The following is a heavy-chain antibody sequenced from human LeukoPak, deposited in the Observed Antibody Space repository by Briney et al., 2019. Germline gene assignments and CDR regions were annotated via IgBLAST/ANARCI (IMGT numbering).Heavy chain of an antibody. CDR3: ARDGPPYYYYMDV. CDR2: ISSSGSTI. V-gene: IGHV3-11*04. Sequence: PGGSLRLSCAASGFTFSDNYMSWIRQAPGKGLEWVSYISSSGSTIYYADSVKGRFTISRDNAKNSLYLQMNSLRAEDTAVYYCARDGPPYYYYMDVWGKGTTVTVSS. J-gene: IGHJ6*03. CDR1: GFTFSDNY.